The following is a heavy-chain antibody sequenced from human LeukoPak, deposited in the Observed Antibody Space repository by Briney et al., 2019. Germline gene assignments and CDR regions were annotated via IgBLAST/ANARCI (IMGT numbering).Heavy chain of an antibody. Sequence: AGGSLRLSCAASGFTFSSYGMSWVRQAPGKGLEWVSAISGSGGSTYYADSVKGRFTISRDISKNTLYLQMNSLRAEDTAVYFCAKDSHSGRYGAFDFWGQGTLVTVSS. J-gene: IGHJ3*01. CDR3: AKDSHSGRYGAFDF. CDR1: GFTFSSYG. CDR2: ISGSGGST. D-gene: IGHD1-26*01. V-gene: IGHV3-23*01.